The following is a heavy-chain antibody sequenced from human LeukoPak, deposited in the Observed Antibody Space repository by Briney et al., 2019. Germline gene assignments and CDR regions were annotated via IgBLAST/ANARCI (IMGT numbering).Heavy chain of an antibody. D-gene: IGHD4-11*01. CDR1: GFTFSNYV. V-gene: IGHV3-23*01. J-gene: IGHJ4*02. CDR3: AKEVSVTTMGIFDY. CDR2: ISDSGGST. Sequence: PGGSLRLSCTASGFTFSNYVMTWVRQAPGKGLEWVSGISDSGGSTYYADSVKGRFTISRDNSKNTVYLQINSLRAEDTAVYYCAKEVSVTTMGIFDYWGQGTLVTVSS.